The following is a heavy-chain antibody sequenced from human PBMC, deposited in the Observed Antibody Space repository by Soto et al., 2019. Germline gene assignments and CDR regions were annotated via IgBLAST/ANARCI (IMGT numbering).Heavy chain of an antibody. CDR2: IHYSGST. D-gene: IGHD2-8*02. CDR3: ARHWTGLDY. CDR1: GGSISSYY. J-gene: IGHJ4*02. Sequence: QVQLQESGPGLVKPSETLSLTCTVSGGSISSYYWSWIRQPPGKGLEYIGYIHYSGSTNYKPSLRSRVTISVDTSKSQFSLKLSSVTAADTAVYYGARHWTGLDYWGQGTLVTVSS. V-gene: IGHV4-59*08.